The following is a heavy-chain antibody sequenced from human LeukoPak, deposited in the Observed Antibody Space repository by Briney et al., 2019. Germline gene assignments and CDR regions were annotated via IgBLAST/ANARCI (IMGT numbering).Heavy chain of an antibody. D-gene: IGHD3-10*01. J-gene: IGHJ4*02. CDR2: IYYSGST. V-gene: IGHV4-39*07. CDR3: ARGSPGPDY. CDR1: GGSISSSSYY. Sequence: PSETLSLTCTVSGGSISSSSYYWGWIRQPPGKGLEWIGSIYYSGSTNYNPSLKSRVTISVDTSKNQFSLKLSSVTAADTAVYYCARGSPGPDYWGQGTLVTVSS.